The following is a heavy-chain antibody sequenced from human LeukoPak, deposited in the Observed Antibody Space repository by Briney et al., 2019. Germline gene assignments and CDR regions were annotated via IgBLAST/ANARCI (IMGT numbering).Heavy chain of an antibody. J-gene: IGHJ4*02. CDR3: ARAPYDSSGYYFDY. Sequence: SETLSLTCTVSGGSISSYYWSWIRQPPGKGLEWIGYIYYSGSTNYNPSLKSRVTTSVDTSKNQFSLKLSSVTAADTAVYYCARAPYDSSGYYFDYWGQGTLVTVSS. CDR1: GGSISSYY. V-gene: IGHV4-59*01. CDR2: IYYSGST. D-gene: IGHD3-22*01.